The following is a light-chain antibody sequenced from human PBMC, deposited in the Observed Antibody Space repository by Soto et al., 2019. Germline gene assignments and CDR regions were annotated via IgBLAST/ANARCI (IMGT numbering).Light chain of an antibody. CDR2: GAS. V-gene: IGKV3-20*01. CDR3: KQYGSLSWT. CDR1: QNVDSNY. J-gene: IGKJ1*01. Sequence: IVLTQSPGTLSLSPGERATLSCRASQNVDSNYLAWYQQKPGQAPRIIIFGASGRATGIPDRFSGSGSGKDFTLTISRLEPEDFAVYYCKQYGSLSWTFGQWTKVEIX.